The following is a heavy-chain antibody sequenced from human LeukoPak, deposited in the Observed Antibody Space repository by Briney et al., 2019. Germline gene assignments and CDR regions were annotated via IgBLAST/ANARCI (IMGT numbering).Heavy chain of an antibody. V-gene: IGHV5-51*01. J-gene: IGHJ4*02. CDR2: IYAGDSST. CDR3: ARHSFYDS. Sequence: GESLKISCNGSGFTFSTYSFAWVRQMPGKGLEWMGVIYAGDSSTRYSPSFQGQVTISVDKSISTAYLQWSSLKASDSAIYYCARHSFYDSWGQGTLVTVSS. D-gene: IGHD3-16*01. CDR1: GFTFSTYS.